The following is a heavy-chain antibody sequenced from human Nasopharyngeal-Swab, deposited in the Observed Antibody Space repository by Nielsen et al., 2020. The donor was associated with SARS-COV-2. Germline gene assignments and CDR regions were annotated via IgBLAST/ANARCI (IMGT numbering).Heavy chain of an antibody. CDR2: ISGSGGST. V-gene: IGHV3-23*01. CDR3: ARAAEYSSSVTPESTSISTPDFDY. J-gene: IGHJ4*02. D-gene: IGHD6-6*01. Sequence: GGSLRLSCAASGFTFSSYAMSWVRQAPGKGLEWVSAISGSGGSTYYADSVKGRFTISRDNSKNTLYLQMNSLRAEDTAVYYCARAAEYSSSVTPESTSISTPDFDYWGQGTLVTVSS. CDR1: GFTFSSYA.